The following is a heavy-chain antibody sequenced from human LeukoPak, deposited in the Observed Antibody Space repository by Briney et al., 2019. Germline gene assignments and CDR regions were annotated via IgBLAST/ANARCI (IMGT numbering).Heavy chain of an antibody. CDR3: AREYRSGWTGLGY. D-gene: IGHD6-19*01. CDR1: GFTFSNYG. Sequence: PGGSLRLSCAASGFTFSNYGMHWVRQAPGKGLEWVAVIWYDGSHKYYADSVKGRFTISRDNSKNTLYLEMNSLSAEDTAVYYCAREYRSGWTGLGYWRQGILVTVSS. J-gene: IGHJ4*02. CDR2: IWYDGSHK. V-gene: IGHV3-33*08.